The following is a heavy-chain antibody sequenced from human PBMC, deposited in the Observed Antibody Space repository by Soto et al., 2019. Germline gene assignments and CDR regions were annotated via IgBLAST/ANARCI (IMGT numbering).Heavy chain of an antibody. V-gene: IGHV2-5*02. J-gene: IGHJ3*02. CDR2: IYWDDDQ. CDR1: GFSLGTSGVG. Sequence: SGPTLVNPTRILTLTCTFSGFSLGTSGVGVGWIRQTPGKALDWLKLIYWDDDQRDSPSLKSRLTITKDSSKNQVVLTMTNMDPLVTATYYWAHTAILVGPAAFDILGQGTMVTV. D-gene: IGHD2-15*01. CDR3: AHTAILVGPAAFDI.